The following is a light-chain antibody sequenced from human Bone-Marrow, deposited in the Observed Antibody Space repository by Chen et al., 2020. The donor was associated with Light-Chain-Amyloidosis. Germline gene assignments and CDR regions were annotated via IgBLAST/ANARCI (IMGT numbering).Light chain of an antibody. CDR3: QQYGTSPLT. CDR2: GSS. Sequence: ETVLTQSSGTLSLSPGEGANLPCRASQTISSNYLTWYQQKFGQAPRLLIYGSSSRATGIPDRFTGSGSGTEFILTINRLEPEDFAMYYCQQYGTSPLTFGGGTKVEIK. CDR1: QTISSNY. V-gene: IGKV3-20*01. J-gene: IGKJ4*01.